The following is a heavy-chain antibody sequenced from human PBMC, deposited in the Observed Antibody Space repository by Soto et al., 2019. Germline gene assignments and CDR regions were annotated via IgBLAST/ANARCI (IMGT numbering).Heavy chain of an antibody. CDR1: GGSFSGYY. J-gene: IGHJ3*02. Sequence: SETLSLTCAVYGGSFSGYYWSWIRQPPGKGLEWIGEINHSGSTNYNPSLKSRVTISVDTSKNQFSLKLSSVTAADTAVYYCARVSRRTTVTTEGAFDIWGQGTMVT. D-gene: IGHD4-17*01. V-gene: IGHV4-34*01. CDR2: INHSGST. CDR3: ARVSRRTTVTTEGAFDI.